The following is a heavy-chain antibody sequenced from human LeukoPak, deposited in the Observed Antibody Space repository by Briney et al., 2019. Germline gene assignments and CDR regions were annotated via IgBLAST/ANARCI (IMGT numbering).Heavy chain of an antibody. CDR3: AKHLGWGPSGSNCFDP. Sequence: GGSLRLSCVASGSTFSAYAMSWVRQAPGKGLEWVSGISASGSSTYYADSVEGRFTISRDNSKNTLYLQMNSLRAEDTAVYYCAKHLGWGPSGSNCFDPWGQGTLVTVSS. V-gene: IGHV3-23*01. D-gene: IGHD6-25*01. J-gene: IGHJ5*02. CDR1: GSTFSAYA. CDR2: ISASGSST.